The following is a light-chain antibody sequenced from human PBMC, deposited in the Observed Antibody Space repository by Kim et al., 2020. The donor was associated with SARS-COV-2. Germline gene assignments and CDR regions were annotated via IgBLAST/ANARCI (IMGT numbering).Light chain of an antibody. CDR3: QQYGAFPRT. Sequence: ASVGDGVTITCRASQSIKNWLAWYQQKPGKAPKPLIYDASSLESGVPSRFSGSGSGTEFTLTISSLQPDDFATYYCQQYGAFPRTFGGGTKVDIK. CDR2: DAS. V-gene: IGKV1-5*01. J-gene: IGKJ4*02. CDR1: QSIKNW.